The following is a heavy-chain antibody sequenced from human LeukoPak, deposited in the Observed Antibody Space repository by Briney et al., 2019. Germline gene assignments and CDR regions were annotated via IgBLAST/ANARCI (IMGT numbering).Heavy chain of an antibody. CDR2: IYYSGST. D-gene: IGHD6-19*01. CDR3: ARHSQWLAIFDY. J-gene: IGHJ4*02. CDR1: GGSISSYY. Sequence: PSETLSLTCTVSGGSISSYYWSWIRQPPGKGLEGLGYIYYSGSTNYNPSLKSRVTISVDTSKNQFSLKLSSVTAADTAVYYCARHSQWLAIFDYWGQGTLVTLSS. V-gene: IGHV4-59*08.